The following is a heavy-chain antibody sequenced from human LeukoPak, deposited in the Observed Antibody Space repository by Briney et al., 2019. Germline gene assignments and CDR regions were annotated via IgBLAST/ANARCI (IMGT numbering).Heavy chain of an antibody. CDR1: GFNFDRYT. V-gene: IGHV3-43*01. D-gene: IGHD5-18*01. CDR3: AKELDTMFFDY. Sequence: GGSLRLSCATSGFNFDRYTIHRVRQAPGKGLEWVSLAGWAGGTTYYSDSVRGRFTISRDSGKNSVCLQMNSLTTDDTAFYFCAKELDTMFFDYWGQGALVTVSS. CDR2: AGWAGGTT. J-gene: IGHJ4*02.